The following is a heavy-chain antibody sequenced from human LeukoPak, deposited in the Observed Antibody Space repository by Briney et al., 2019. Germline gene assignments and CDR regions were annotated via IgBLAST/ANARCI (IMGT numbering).Heavy chain of an antibody. CDR3: ARGLGTPYYDILTGHYISWFDP. V-gene: IGHV1-18*01. D-gene: IGHD3-9*01. J-gene: IGHJ5*02. CDR1: GYTFTSYV. CDR2: ISAYKGNT. Sequence: ASVKVSCKASGYTFTSYVNWVRQAPGQGLKWMGWISAYKGNTNYAQKLQGRVTITTDTSTTTVYMELSSLRSEDTAVYYCARGLGTPYYDILTGHYISWFDPWGQGTLVTVSS.